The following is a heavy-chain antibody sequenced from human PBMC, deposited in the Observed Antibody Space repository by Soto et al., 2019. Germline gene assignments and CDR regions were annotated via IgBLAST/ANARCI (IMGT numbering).Heavy chain of an antibody. V-gene: IGHV1-46*01. D-gene: IGHD6-6*01. J-gene: IGHJ4*02. Sequence: ASVKVSCKASGYTFTSYYMHWVRQAPGQGLEWMGIINPSGGSTSYAQKFQGRVTMTRDTSTSTVYMELSSLRSEDTAVYYCARDGSSIAARGGFFSDYWGQGTLVTVSS. CDR3: ARDGSSIAARGGFFSDY. CDR1: GYTFTSYY. CDR2: INPSGGST.